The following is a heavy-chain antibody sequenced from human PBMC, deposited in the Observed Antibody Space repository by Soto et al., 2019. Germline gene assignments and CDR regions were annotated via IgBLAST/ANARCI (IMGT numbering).Heavy chain of an antibody. CDR2: ISSSSSYT. CDR1: GFTFSDYY. D-gene: IGHD6-13*01. Sequence: GGSLRLSCAASGFTFSDYYMSWIRQAPGKGLEWVSYISSSSSYTNYADSVKGRFTISRDNAKNSLYLQMNSLRAEDTAVYYCARMRGKVYYYGMDVWGQGTTVTVSS. V-gene: IGHV3-11*06. J-gene: IGHJ6*02. CDR3: ARMRGKVYYYGMDV.